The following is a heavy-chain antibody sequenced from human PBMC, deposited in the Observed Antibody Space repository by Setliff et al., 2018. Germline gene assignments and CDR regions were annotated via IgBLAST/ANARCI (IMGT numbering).Heavy chain of an antibody. V-gene: IGHV1-18*01. CDR2: IKTFSFKA. J-gene: IGHJ6*02. Sequence: ASVKVSCNASGYTFVNYGIDWVRQAPGQGLEWVGWIKTFSFKANYAQKLQDRVTITTDTSTTTVYMELRCLRSDDTATYYCARFRVSSGGYNYYAMDVWGQGTTVTVSS. CDR1: GYTFVNYG. D-gene: IGHD1-26*01. CDR3: ARFRVSSGGYNYYAMDV.